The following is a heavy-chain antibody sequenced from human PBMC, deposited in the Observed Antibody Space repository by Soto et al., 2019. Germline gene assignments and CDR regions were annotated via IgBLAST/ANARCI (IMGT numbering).Heavy chain of an antibody. CDR2: FYYDGRT. Sequence: SETLSLTCIVSGASFSDANYYWVWIRQPPGEGLEWIGSFYYDGRTYYNASLKSRVTISVDTSKNHFSLMLTSVTAADTAVYYCERRSHIVVAPTWGQGTLVTVSS. CDR3: ERRSHIVVAPT. V-gene: IGHV4-39*02. J-gene: IGHJ4*02. D-gene: IGHD2-21*01. CDR1: GASFSDANYY.